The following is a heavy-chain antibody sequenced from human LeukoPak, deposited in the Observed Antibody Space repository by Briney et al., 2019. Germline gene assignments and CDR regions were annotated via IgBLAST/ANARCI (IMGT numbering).Heavy chain of an antibody. V-gene: IGHV3-21*01. CDR3: ARVAKSGYYFDY. CDR2: ISSSGSYI. J-gene: IGHJ4*02. CDR1: GFTFSSYS. Sequence: PGRSLRLSCAASGFTFSSYSMNWVRQAPGKGLEWVSSISSSGSYIYYADSVKGRFTISRDNAKNSLYLQMNSLRAEDTAVYYCARVAKSGYYFDYWGQGTLVTVSS. D-gene: IGHD5-12*01.